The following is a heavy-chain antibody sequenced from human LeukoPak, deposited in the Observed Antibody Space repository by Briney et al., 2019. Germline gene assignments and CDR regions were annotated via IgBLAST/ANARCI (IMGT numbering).Heavy chain of an antibody. Sequence: PSETLSLTCTVSGGSISSFYWSWIRQPPGKGLEWIGYIYYSGSTNYNPSLKSRVTISVDTSKSQFSLKLSSVTAADTAVYYCARRFPWFDPWGQGTLVTVSP. CDR1: GGSISSFY. V-gene: IGHV4-59*08. CDR3: ARRFPWFDP. CDR2: IYYSGST. J-gene: IGHJ5*02.